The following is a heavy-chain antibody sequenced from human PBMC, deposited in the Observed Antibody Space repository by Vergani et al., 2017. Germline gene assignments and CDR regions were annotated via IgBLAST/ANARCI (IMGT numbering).Heavy chain of an antibody. D-gene: IGHD2-2*01. CDR2: INHSGST. CDR1: GGSFSGYY. J-gene: IGHJ5*02. CDR3: ASRRRGYCTSTSCYRGWIDP. Sequence: QVQLQQWGAGLLKPSETLSLTCAVHGGSFSGYYWSWIRQPPGKGLEWIGEINHSGSTNYNPSLKSRVTISVDTSKNQFSLKLSSVTAADTAVYYCASRRRGYCTSTSCYRGWIDPWGQGTLVTVSS. V-gene: IGHV4-34*01.